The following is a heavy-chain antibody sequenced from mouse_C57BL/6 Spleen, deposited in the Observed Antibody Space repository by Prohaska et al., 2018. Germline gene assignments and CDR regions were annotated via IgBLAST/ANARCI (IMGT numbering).Heavy chain of an antibody. D-gene: IGHD4-1*01. CDR2: ISDGGSYT. V-gene: IGHV5-4*01. Sequence: ASGFTFSSYAMSWVRQTPEKRLEWVATISDGGSYTYYPDNVKGRFTISRDNAKNNLYLQMSHLKSEDTAMYYCARAGWDDEFAYWGQGTLVTVSA. J-gene: IGHJ3*01. CDR3: ARAGWDDEFAY. CDR1: GFTFSSYA.